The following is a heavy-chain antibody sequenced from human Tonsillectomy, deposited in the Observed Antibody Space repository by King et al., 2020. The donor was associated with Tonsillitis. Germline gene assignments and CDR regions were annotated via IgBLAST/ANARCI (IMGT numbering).Heavy chain of an antibody. Sequence: VQLQESGPGLVKPSETLSLTCTVSGGSISSYYWSWIRQPPGKGLEWIGYIYYSGSTNYNPSLKSRVTISVDTSKNQFSLKLSSVTAADTAVYYCARGIRYFDWLSPYYYYGMDVWGQGTTVTVSS. CDR1: GGSISSYY. D-gene: IGHD3-9*01. V-gene: IGHV4-59*01. CDR2: IYYSGST. CDR3: ARGIRYFDWLSPYYYYGMDV. J-gene: IGHJ6*02.